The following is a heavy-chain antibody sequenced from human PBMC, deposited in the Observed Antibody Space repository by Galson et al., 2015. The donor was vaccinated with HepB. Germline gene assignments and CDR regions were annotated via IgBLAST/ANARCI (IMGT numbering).Heavy chain of an antibody. V-gene: IGHV1-2*02. CDR2: INPNSGGT. CDR3: ARALGYSSGSLDY. CDR1: GYTFTGYY. D-gene: IGHD6-25*01. J-gene: IGHJ4*02. Sequence: SVKVSCKASGYTFTGYYMHWVRQAPGQGLEWMGWINPNSGGTNYAQKFQGRVTMTRDTSISTAYMELSRLRSDDTAVYYCARALGYSSGSLDYWGQGTLVTVFS.